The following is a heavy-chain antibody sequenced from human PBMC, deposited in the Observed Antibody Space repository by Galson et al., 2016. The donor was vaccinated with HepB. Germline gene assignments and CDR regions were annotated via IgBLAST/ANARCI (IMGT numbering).Heavy chain of an antibody. CDR3: ARFGSNNWDYVFDF. CDR2: HTGTGDDQT. CDR1: RLTFSSFT. Sequence: LRLSCAASRLTFSSFTMAWVRQAPGRGLEWISSHTGTGDDQTYYAGSVRGRFTFSRDDSKNTLYLQMNSLRVDDTALYYCARFGSNNWDYVFDFWGPGTLITVSS. D-gene: IGHD1-7*01. V-gene: IGHV3-23*01. J-gene: IGHJ4*02.